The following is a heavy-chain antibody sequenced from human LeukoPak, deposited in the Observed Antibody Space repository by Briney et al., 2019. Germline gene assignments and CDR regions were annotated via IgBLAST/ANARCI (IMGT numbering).Heavy chain of an antibody. J-gene: IGHJ4*02. CDR1: GYTFTSYG. CDR3: ARGRGYDFWSGYFL. D-gene: IGHD3-3*01. CDR2: ISAYNGNT. Sequence: ASVKVSCKASGYTFTSYGISWVRQAPGQGLEWVGWISAYNGNTNYAQKLQGRVTMTTDTSTGTAYMELRSLRSDDTAVYYCARGRGYDFWSGYFLWGQGTLVTVSS. V-gene: IGHV1-18*01.